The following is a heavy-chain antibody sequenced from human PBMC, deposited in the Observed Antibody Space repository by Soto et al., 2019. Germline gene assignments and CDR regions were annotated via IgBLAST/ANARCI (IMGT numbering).Heavy chain of an antibody. V-gene: IGHV3-23*01. Sequence: GGSLRLSCAASGFTFSRYAIILVPPAPGKGLEGVSAISGSGGSTYYADSVKGRFTISRDNSKNTLYLQMNSLRAEDTAVYYCAKDLSRYYYDSSGYSYFDYWGQGTLVTVSS. J-gene: IGHJ4*02. CDR2: ISGSGGST. D-gene: IGHD3-22*01. CDR1: GFTFSRYA. CDR3: AKDLSRYYYDSSGYSYFDY.